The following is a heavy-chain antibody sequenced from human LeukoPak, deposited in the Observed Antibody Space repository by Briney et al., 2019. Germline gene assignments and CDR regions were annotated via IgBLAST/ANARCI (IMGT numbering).Heavy chain of an antibody. CDR1: GYTFTSYA. Sequence: ASVNVSCKASGYTFTSYAMHWVRQAPGQRLEWMGWINAGNGNTKYSQKFQGRVTITRDTSASTAYMELSSLRSEDTAVYYCARDPAAGGWQWLVTVPYDYWGQGTLVTVSS. V-gene: IGHV1-3*01. CDR2: INAGNGNT. J-gene: IGHJ4*02. CDR3: ARDPAAGGWQWLVTVPYDY. D-gene: IGHD6-19*01.